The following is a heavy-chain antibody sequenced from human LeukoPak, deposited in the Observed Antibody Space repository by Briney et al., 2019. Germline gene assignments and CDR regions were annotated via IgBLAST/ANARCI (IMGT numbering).Heavy chain of an antibody. CDR3: ASLKNSYDSSGYLVTDAFDI. V-gene: IGHV1-18*01. D-gene: IGHD3-22*01. CDR1: GYTFTSYG. Sequence: ASVKVSCKASGYTFTSYGISWVRQAPGQGLEWMGWISPYSDNTNYAQNLQGRVTMTTDTSTSTAYMELRSLRSDDTAVYYCASLKNSYDSSGYLVTDAFDIWGQGTMVTVSS. CDR2: ISPYSDNT. J-gene: IGHJ3*02.